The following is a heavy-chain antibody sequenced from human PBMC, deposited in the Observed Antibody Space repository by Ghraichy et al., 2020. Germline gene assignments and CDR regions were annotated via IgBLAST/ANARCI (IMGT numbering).Heavy chain of an antibody. CDR2: IYNTENT. J-gene: IGHJ5*02. Sequence: ETLSLSCTVSGGSISFSTYFWAWLRPPPGKGLEWIGSIYNTENTYYNPSLKSRVTISADTSKNQFSLKLSSVTAADTAVYYCARPYSSSRNWFDPWGPGTLVTVSS. CDR3: ARPYSSSRNWFDP. CDR1: GGSISFSTYF. D-gene: IGHD6-13*01. V-gene: IGHV4-39*01.